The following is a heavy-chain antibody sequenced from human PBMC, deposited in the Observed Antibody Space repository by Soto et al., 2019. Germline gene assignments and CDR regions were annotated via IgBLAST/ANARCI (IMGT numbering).Heavy chain of an antibody. D-gene: IGHD6-19*01. CDR2: IIPIFGTA. Sequence: SVKVSCKASGGTFSSYAISWVRQAPGQGLEWMGGIIPIFGTANYAQKFQGRVTITADESTSTAYMELSSLRSEDTAVYYCAREGTVAGLVPLDYWGQGTLVTVSS. CDR1: GGTFSSYA. CDR3: AREGTVAGLVPLDY. V-gene: IGHV1-69*13. J-gene: IGHJ4*02.